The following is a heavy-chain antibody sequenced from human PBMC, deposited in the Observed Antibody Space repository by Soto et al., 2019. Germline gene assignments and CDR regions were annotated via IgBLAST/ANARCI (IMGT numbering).Heavy chain of an antibody. V-gene: IGHV4-31*03. CDR2: ISYSGST. CDR1: GGNIRNVGYY. J-gene: IGHJ4*02. CDR3: VKDHCGGDCYSEPYFDF. D-gene: IGHD2-21*02. Sequence: LLTHPLSNTVSGGNIRNVGYYCSWIRKHPGTGLEWIGHISYSGSTYYNTSLKSRVTISVDTSRNQFSLIVNSVTAADTAVYYCVKDHCGGDCYSEPYFDFWGRGSQVTVS.